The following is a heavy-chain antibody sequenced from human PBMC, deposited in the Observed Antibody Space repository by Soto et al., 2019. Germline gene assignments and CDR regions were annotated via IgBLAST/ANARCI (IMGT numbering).Heavy chain of an antibody. CDR1: GGSISSGGYY. Sequence: QVQLQESGPGLVKPSQTLSLTCTVSGGSISSGGYYWSWIRQHPGKGLEWIGYIYYSGSTYYNPSLKTRVNLPVDTSKNLSSLKLSSVTAADTAVYYCARLGGVDWFDPWGQGTLVTVSS. J-gene: IGHJ5*02. V-gene: IGHV4-31*03. CDR2: IYYSGST. D-gene: IGHD3-10*01. CDR3: ARLGGVDWFDP.